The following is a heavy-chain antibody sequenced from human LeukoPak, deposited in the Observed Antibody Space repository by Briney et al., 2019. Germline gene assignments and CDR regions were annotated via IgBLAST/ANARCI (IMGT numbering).Heavy chain of an antibody. Sequence: GRSLRLSCAASGFTFSSYGMHWVRQAPGKGLEWVAVIWYDGSNKYYADSVKGRFTISRDNSKNTLYLQMNSLRAEDTAVYYCTTGGIVGAKDAFDIWGQGTMVTVSS. J-gene: IGHJ3*02. V-gene: IGHV3-33*01. CDR2: IWYDGSNK. D-gene: IGHD1-26*01. CDR3: TTGGIVGAKDAFDI. CDR1: GFTFSSYG.